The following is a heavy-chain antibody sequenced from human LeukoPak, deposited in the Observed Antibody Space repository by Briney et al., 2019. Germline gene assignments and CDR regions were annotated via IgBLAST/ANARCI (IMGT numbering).Heavy chain of an antibody. CDR1: GGSFSGYY. D-gene: IGHD2-15*01. CDR2: INHSGST. V-gene: IGHV4-34*01. CDR3: ARDPVGYCSGASCSSGYYFDY. J-gene: IGHJ4*02. Sequence: SETLSLTCAVYGGSFSGYYWSWIGQPPGKGLEWIGEINHSGSTNYSPSLKSRVTISVDTSKNQFSLKLSSVTAADTAVYYCARDPVGYCSGASCSSGYYFDYWGQGTLVTVSS.